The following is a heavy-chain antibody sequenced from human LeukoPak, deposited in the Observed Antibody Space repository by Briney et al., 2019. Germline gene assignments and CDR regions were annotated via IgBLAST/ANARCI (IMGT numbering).Heavy chain of an antibody. CDR2: INAGNGNT. J-gene: IGHJ4*02. Sequence: ASVKVSCKASGYTFTSYAMHWVRQAPGQRLEWMGWINAGNGNTKYSQKFQGRVTITRDTSASTAYMELSSLRSEDTAVYYCARGPACSGGSRYPDYWGQGTLVTVSS. CDR3: ARGPACSGGSRYPDY. CDR1: GYTFTSYA. V-gene: IGHV1-3*01. D-gene: IGHD2-15*01.